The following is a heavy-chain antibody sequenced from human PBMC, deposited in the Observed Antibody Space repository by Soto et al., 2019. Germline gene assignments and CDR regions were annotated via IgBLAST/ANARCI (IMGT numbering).Heavy chain of an antibody. CDR1: GYTFTDYY. CDR3: ARDQSPSSGWPGMDV. J-gene: IGHJ6*02. D-gene: IGHD6-19*01. Sequence: GASVKASCKASGYTFTDYYMHWVRQAPGQGLEWMGWINPNSGGTNYAQKFQGRVTMTRDTSISTAYMELNRLRSDDTAVYYCARDQSPSSGWPGMDVWGQGTTVTVS. CDR2: INPNSGGT. V-gene: IGHV1-2*02.